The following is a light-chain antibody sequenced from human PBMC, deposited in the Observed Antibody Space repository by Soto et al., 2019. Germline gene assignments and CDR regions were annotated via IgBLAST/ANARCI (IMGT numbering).Light chain of an antibody. CDR1: QSISCTY. V-gene: IGKV3-20*01. CDR2: GAF. CDR3: QRYGSSSFA. Sequence: EIVLTQSPGTLSVSPGETATLSGRARQSISCTYFAWYQKKPGQAPRLLLLGAFNRATGIPDRFSGSGSGTVLTLTMGRLWPEDYGFYYCQRYGSSSFAFGPGTKVEI. J-gene: IGKJ3*01.